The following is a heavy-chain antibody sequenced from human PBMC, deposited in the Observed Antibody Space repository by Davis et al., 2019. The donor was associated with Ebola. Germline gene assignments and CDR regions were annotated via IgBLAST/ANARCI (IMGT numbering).Heavy chain of an antibody. Sequence: GESLKIFCAASGFTFSSYAMSWVRQAPGKGLEWVSAISGSGGSTYYADSVKGRFTISRDNSKNTLYLQMNSLKTEDTAVYYCTSAYGDWDYWGQGTLVTVSS. J-gene: IGHJ4*02. CDR3: TSAYGDWDY. CDR2: ISGSGGST. CDR1: GFTFSSYA. V-gene: IGHV3-23*01. D-gene: IGHD4-17*01.